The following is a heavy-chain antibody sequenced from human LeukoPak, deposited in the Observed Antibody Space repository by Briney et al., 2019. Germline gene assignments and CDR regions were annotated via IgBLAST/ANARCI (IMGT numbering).Heavy chain of an antibody. CDR3: ARGGGSGTDY. Sequence: PSETLSLTCTVSGGSISSYYWSWIRQPPGKGLEWIGYIYYSGSTNHNPSLKSRVTISVDTSKNQFSLKLSSVTAADTAVYYCARGGGSGTDYWGQGTLVTVSS. CDR1: GGSISSYY. CDR2: IYYSGST. V-gene: IGHV4-59*01. J-gene: IGHJ4*02. D-gene: IGHD6-19*01.